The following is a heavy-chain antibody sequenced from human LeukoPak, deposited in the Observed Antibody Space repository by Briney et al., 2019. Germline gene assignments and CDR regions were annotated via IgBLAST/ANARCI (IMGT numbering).Heavy chain of an antibody. CDR1: VGSFTICA. CDR2: VIPILGIV. Sequence: ASVRVSCKASVGSFTICAFGWGRHAPGQGQEWMGRVIPILGIVNYSKKFQGRSTITSDESTNTAYMELISLRSDDTAVYYCARVVLWFGESGRYYFDYWGQGTLVTVSS. J-gene: IGHJ4*02. CDR3: ARVVLWFGESGRYYFDY. D-gene: IGHD3-10*01. V-gene: IGHV1-69*15.